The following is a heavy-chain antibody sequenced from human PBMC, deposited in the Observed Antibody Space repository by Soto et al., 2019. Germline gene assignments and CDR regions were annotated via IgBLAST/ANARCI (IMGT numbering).Heavy chain of an antibody. Sequence: ASVKVSCKASVYTFTSYGISWVRQAPGQGLEWMGWISAYNGNTNYAQKLQGRVTMTTDTSTSTAYMELRSLRSDDTAVYYCARVLVVPGLSYNWFDPWGQGTLVTVSS. CDR1: VYTFTSYG. V-gene: IGHV1-18*01. CDR3: ARVLVVPGLSYNWFDP. J-gene: IGHJ5*02. CDR2: ISAYNGNT. D-gene: IGHD2-2*01.